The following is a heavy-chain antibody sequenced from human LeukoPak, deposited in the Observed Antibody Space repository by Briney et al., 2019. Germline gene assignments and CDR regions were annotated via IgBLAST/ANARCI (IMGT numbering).Heavy chain of an antibody. Sequence: ASVKVSCKVSGYTLTELSMHWVRQAPGKGLEWMGGFDPEDGETIYAQKFRGRVTMTEDTSTDTAYMELSSLRSEDTAVYYCATVWYYDILTDYSHWGQGTLVTVSS. D-gene: IGHD3-9*01. CDR1: GYTLTELS. J-gene: IGHJ4*02. CDR2: FDPEDGET. CDR3: ATVWYYDILTDYSH. V-gene: IGHV1-24*01.